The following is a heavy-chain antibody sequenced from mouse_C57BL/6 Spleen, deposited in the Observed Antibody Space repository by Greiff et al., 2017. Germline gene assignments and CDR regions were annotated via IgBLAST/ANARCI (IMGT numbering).Heavy chain of an antibody. CDR3: ASNYGLQELDY. Sequence: QVQLQQPGAELVKPGASVKMSCKASGYTFTSYWITWVKQRPGQGLEWIGEIYPGSGSTNYNEKFKSKATLTVDTSSSTAYMQLSSLTSEDAAVYYCASNYGLQELDYWGQGTSVTVSS. CDR2: IYPGSGST. CDR1: GYTFTSYW. V-gene: IGHV1-55*01. J-gene: IGHJ4*01. D-gene: IGHD1-1*01.